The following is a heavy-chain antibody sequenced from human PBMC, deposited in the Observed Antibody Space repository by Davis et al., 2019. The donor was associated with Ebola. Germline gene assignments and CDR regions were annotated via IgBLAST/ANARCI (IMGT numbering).Heavy chain of an antibody. CDR3: AKGLRGPTMIVVVIAFDY. CDR1: GFTFSSYA. CDR2: ISGSGGST. V-gene: IGHV3-23*01. Sequence: GGSLRLSCAASGFTFSSYAMSWVRQAPGKGLEWVSAISGSGGSTYYADSVKGRFIISRDNSKNTLYLQMNSLRAEDTAVYYCAKGLRGPTMIVVVIAFDYWGQGTLVTVSS. J-gene: IGHJ4*02. D-gene: IGHD3-22*01.